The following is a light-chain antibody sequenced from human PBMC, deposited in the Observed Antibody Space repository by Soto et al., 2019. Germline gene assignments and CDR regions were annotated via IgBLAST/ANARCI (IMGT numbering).Light chain of an antibody. J-gene: IGKJ1*01. Sequence: ENVLTQSPGTLSLSPGERATLSCRASQSVSSSSLAWYQQKPGQAPRVLIYGASSRATGVPDRFSGSGSETDFTLTISRLEPEDFAVYYCQQYGTFPRTFGQGTKVDI. CDR3: QQYGTFPRT. CDR1: QSVSSSS. CDR2: GAS. V-gene: IGKV3-20*01.